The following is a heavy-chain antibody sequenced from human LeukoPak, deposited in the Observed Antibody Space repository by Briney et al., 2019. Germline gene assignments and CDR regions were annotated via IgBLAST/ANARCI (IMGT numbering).Heavy chain of an antibody. CDR1: GFSLSTSGMC. CDR3: ARMKYSSSSGGSYLDY. D-gene: IGHD6-6*01. V-gene: IGHV2-70*11. CDR2: IDWDDDK. Sequence: ESGPTLVNPTQTLTLTCTFSGFSLSTSGMCVSWIRQPPGKALEWLARIDWDDDKYYNTSLKTRLTISKDTSKNQVVLTMTNMDPVDTATYYCARMKYSSSSGGSYLDYWGQGTLVTVSS. J-gene: IGHJ4*02.